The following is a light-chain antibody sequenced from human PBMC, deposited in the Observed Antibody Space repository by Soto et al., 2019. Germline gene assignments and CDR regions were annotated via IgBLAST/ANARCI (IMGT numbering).Light chain of an antibody. CDR3: SSYTGGSTVV. J-gene: IGLJ2*01. CDR2: DVS. CDR1: SSDIGDYNY. V-gene: IGLV2-14*01. Sequence: QSVLTQPASVSGFPGQSIAISCTGTSSDIGDYNYVSWYQQHPGKAPKLMIFDVSNRPSGVSNRFSGSMSGNTASLTISGLQPEDEADYYCSSYTGGSTVVFGGGTKLTVL.